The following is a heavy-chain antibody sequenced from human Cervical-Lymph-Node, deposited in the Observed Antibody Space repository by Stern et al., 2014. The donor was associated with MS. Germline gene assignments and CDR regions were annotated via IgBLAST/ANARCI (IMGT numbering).Heavy chain of an antibody. Sequence: VQLVESGPRLVKPSQTLSLTCTVSGGSISSGGYYWSWIRQHPGKGLEWIGHTYYGGTTYYNPSLKSRVIISEDTATNHFSLKLRSVTAADTAVYYCARDDGDYWGQGILVTVSS. CDR1: GGSISSGGYY. V-gene: IGHV4-31*03. CDR2: TYYGGTT. CDR3: ARDDGDY. J-gene: IGHJ4*02.